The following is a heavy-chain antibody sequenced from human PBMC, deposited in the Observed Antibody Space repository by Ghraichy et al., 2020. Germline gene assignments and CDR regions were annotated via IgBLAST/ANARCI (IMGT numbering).Heavy chain of an antibody. CDR3: ARERITIFGVLIMEDHKYFDN. Sequence: SETLSLTCTVSGGSISSSSYYWGWLRQPPGKGLEWIGNIYYSGGTYYNPSLTSRVTISVDTSKNQFSLSLSSVTAADTAVYYCARERITIFGVLIMEDHKYFDNWGQGTLVTVSS. V-gene: IGHV4-39*02. D-gene: IGHD3-3*01. CDR1: GGSISSSSYY. J-gene: IGHJ4*02. CDR2: IYYSGGT.